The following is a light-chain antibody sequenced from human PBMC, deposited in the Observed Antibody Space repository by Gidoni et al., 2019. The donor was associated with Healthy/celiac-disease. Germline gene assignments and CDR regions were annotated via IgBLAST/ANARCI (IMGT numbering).Light chain of an antibody. CDR3: QQSYSTPPA. CDR1: QSISSY. V-gene: IGKV1-39*01. CDR2: AAS. J-gene: IGKJ3*01. Sequence: DIQMTQSPSSLSASVGDRVTITCRASQSISSYLNWYQQKPGKAPKLLIYAASSLQSGVPSRFSGSGSGTDFTLTISSLQPEDFATYYCQQSYSTPPAXXXXTKXDIK.